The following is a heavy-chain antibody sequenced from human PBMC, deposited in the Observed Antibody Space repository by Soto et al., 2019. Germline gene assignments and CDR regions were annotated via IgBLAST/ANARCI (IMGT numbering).Heavy chain of an antibody. CDR1: GFTFSSYA. D-gene: IGHD3-3*01. V-gene: IGHV3-23*01. CDR3: AKDRVFKGFQFSFDS. CDR2: ISGSGDST. Sequence: GGSLRLSCVASGFTFSSYAMNWVRQAPGKGLEWVSGISGSGDSTYYADSVKGRFAISRDKSRITVYLQMDNLRPEDTAVYYCAKDRVFKGFQFSFDSWGKGHLVTVSS. J-gene: IGHJ4*02.